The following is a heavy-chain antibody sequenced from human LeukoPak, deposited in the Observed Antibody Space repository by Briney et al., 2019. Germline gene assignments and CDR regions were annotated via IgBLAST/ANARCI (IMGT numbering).Heavy chain of an antibody. Sequence: PGGSLRLSCAASGFTFSDYYMSWIRQAPGKGLEWVSYISSSGSTIYYADSVKGRFTISRDNAKNSLYLQMNSLRAEDTAVYYCARARRTGTRVPDNRPDYYGMDVRGQGTTVTVSS. D-gene: IGHD1-7*01. J-gene: IGHJ6*02. CDR1: GFTFSDYY. V-gene: IGHV3-11*01. CDR2: ISSSGSTI. CDR3: ARARRTGTRVPDNRPDYYGMDV.